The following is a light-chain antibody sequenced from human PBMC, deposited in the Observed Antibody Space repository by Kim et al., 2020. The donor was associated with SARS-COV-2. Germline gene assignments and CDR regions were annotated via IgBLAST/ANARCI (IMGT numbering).Light chain of an antibody. J-gene: IGKJ4*01. V-gene: IGKV1-33*01. CDR1: QDINNY. Sequence: ASVGDRVTITCQASQDINNYLNWYQVKVGKAPTLLIYDASTLQARVPSRFSGSRSGTRFILTISSLQPDDIATYYCQQHDNLPPTFGGGTKVDIK. CDR2: DAS. CDR3: QQHDNLPPT.